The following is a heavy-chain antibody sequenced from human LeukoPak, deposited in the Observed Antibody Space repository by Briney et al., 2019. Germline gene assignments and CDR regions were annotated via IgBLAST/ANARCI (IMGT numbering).Heavy chain of an antibody. J-gene: IGHJ4*02. CDR1: GFTFSNCA. V-gene: IGHV3-64*01. Sequence: GGSLRLSCAASGFTFSNCAMYWVRQAPGKGLEYVSGISSNGGSTYYANSVKGRFTISRDNSKNTLYLQMNSLRGEDTAVYYCASGIRAFDNWGQGTLVTVSA. D-gene: IGHD1-26*01. CDR3: ASGIRAFDN. CDR2: ISSNGGST.